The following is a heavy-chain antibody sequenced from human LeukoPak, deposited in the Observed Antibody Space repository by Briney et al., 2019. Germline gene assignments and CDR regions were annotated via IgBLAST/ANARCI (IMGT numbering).Heavy chain of an antibody. V-gene: IGHV1-24*01. D-gene: IGHD3-22*01. CDR1: GYTLTELS. Sequence: ASVKVSCKVSGYTLTELSMHWVRQAPGKGLEWMGGFDPEDGETIYTQKFQGRVTMTEDTSTDTAYMELSSLRSEDTAVYYCATDFSTYYYDSSGYYPWGQGTLVTVS. CDR3: ATDFSTYYYDSSGYYP. J-gene: IGHJ5*02. CDR2: FDPEDGET.